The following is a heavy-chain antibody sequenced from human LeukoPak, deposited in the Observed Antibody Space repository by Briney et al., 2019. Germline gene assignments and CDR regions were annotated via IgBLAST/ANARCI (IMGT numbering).Heavy chain of an antibody. CDR3: ARVGHDYSTYYYYYYMDV. CDR2: IYTSGST. D-gene: IGHD4-11*01. CDR1: GGSISSGSYY. Sequence: SQTLSLTCTVSGGSISSGSYYWSWIRQPAGKGLEWIGRIYTSGSTNYNPSLKSRVTISVDTSKNQFSLKLSSVTAADTAVYYCARVGHDYSTYYYYYYMDVWGKGTTVTVSS. J-gene: IGHJ6*03. V-gene: IGHV4-61*02.